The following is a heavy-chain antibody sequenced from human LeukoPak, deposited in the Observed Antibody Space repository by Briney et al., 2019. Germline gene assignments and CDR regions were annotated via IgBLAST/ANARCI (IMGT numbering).Heavy chain of an antibody. CDR1: GGSISSYY. CDR3: ARGYSSGWYVGWAGDYFDY. V-gene: IGHV4-39*07. Sequence: PSETLSLPCTVSGGSISSYYWGWIRQPPGKGLEWIGCIYYSGRTYHNPPLKSRVTISVDTSKTQFSLKLSSVTAADTAVYYCARGYSSGWYVGWAGDYFDYWGQGTLVTVSS. CDR2: IYYSGRT. D-gene: IGHD6-19*01. J-gene: IGHJ4*02.